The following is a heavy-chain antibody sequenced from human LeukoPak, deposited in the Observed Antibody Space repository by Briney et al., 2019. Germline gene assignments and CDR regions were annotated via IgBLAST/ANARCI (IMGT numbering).Heavy chain of an antibody. CDR2: IKKTGSET. CDR3: AREDGYCSGGNCYSYFDS. CDR1: GFTFSSYW. J-gene: IGHJ4*02. Sequence: GGSLRLSCAASGFTFSSYWMSWVRQAPGKGLEWVAYIKKTGSETYYVESVKGRFTITRDNTRNSLFLQMYSLRAEDTAMYFCAREDGYCSGGNCYSYFDSWGQGTLVTVSS. V-gene: IGHV3-7*01. D-gene: IGHD2-15*01.